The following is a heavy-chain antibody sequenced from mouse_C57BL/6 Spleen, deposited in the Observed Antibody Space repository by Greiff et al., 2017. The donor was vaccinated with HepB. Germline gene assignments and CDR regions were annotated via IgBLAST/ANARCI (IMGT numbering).Heavy chain of an antibody. CDR3: ARNSPYYYGSSYDYFDD. CDR1: GFSLTSYG. Sequence: QVQLKESGPGLVQPSQSLSITCTVSGFSLTSYGVHWVRQSPGKGLEWLGVIWSGGSTDYNAAFISRLSISKDNSKSQVFFKMNSLQADDTAIYYCARNSPYYYGSSYDYFDDWGQGTTLTVSS. V-gene: IGHV2-2*01. J-gene: IGHJ2*01. D-gene: IGHD1-1*01. CDR2: IWSGGST.